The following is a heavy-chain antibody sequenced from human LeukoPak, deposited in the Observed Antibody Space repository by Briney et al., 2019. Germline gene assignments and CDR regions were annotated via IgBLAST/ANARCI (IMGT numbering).Heavy chain of an antibody. CDR1: GGSISSYY. D-gene: IGHD3-16*01. CDR2: IYYSGST. CDR3: ARGRAYAEFDY. Sequence: SETLSLTCTVSGGSISSYYWSWIRQPPGKGLEWIGYIYYSGSTNYNPSLKSRVTISVDTSKNQFSLKLSSVTAADTAVYYCARGRAYAEFDYWGQGTLVTVSS. J-gene: IGHJ4*02. V-gene: IGHV4-59*01.